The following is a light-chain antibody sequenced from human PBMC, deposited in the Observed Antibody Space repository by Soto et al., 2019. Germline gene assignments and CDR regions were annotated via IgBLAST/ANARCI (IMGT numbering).Light chain of an antibody. CDR2: GAS. Sequence: EIVMTQSPATLSVSPGERATLSCRASQSVSSNLAWYQQKPGQAPRLLIYGASTRATGIPARFSGSGSGTEFNLSISSLQSIDFAVYYCQQYNNWPPLTFGGGTKVEIK. V-gene: IGKV3-15*01. J-gene: IGKJ4*01. CDR3: QQYNNWPPLT. CDR1: QSVSSN.